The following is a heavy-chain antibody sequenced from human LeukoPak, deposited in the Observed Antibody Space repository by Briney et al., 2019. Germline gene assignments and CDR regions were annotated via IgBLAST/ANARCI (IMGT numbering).Heavy chain of an antibody. V-gene: IGHV3-7*01. Sequence: GGSLRLSCAASGFTFSSNWMSWVRQAPGKGLEWVANIKQDGSEKYYVDSVKGRFTISRDNAKSSLYLQMNSLRAEDTAVYYCARVGQGVGNRLDYWGQGTLVTVSS. J-gene: IGHJ4*02. CDR2: IKQDGSEK. CDR1: GFTFSSNW. CDR3: ARVGQGVGNRLDY.